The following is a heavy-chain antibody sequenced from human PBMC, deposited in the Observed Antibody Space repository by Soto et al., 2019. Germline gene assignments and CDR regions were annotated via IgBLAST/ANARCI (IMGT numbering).Heavy chain of an antibody. CDR3: AARHFWSGPWTHTRLDY. V-gene: IGHV4-4*02. CDR1: GDSINSSRW. CDR2: LSHSGST. J-gene: IGHJ4*01. Sequence: ETLSLTCAVSGDSINSSRWCSWVRQPPGKGLEWIGQLSHSGSTNYNPSLTSRVTISVDKSKNHFSLKLTSVTAADTAVYYCAARHFWSGPWTHTRLDYWGHGTLVTVS. D-gene: IGHD3-3*02.